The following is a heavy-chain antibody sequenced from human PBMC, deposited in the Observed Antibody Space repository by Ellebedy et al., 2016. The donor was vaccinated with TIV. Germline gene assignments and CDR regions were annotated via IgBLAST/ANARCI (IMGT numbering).Heavy chain of an antibody. J-gene: IGHJ4*02. V-gene: IGHV3-15*01. Sequence: PGGSLRLSCAASGFTFSDAWMSWVRQAPGKGLEWVGRIKRKTDGGTTDYAAPVKGRFTISRDNSKNTLYLQMNSLRPEDTAVYYCVKNMKPGSAYYYDWGQGALVTVSS. CDR3: VKNMKPGSAYYYD. CDR1: GFTFSDAW. D-gene: IGHD3-22*01. CDR2: IKRKTDGGTT.